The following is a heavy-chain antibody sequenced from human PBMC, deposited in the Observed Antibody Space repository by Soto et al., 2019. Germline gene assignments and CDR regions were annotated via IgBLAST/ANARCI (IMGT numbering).Heavy chain of an antibody. CDR1: GFTFSSYA. V-gene: IGHV3-30-3*01. D-gene: IGHD3-22*01. J-gene: IGHJ3*02. CDR3: ARGVVRYYYDSSGSPGDAFDI. CDR2: ISYDGSNK. Sequence: VGSLRLSCAASGFTFSSYAMHWVRQAPGKGLEWVAVISYDGSNKYYADSVKGRFTISRDNSKNTLYLQMNSLRAEDTAVYYCARGVVRYYYDSSGSPGDAFDIWGQGTMVTVSS.